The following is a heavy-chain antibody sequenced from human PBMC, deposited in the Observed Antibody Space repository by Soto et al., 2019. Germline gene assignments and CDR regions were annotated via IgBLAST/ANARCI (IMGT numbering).Heavy chain of an antibody. CDR2: IWYDGSNK. CDR3: ARDRGSNWFDP. J-gene: IGHJ5*02. CDR1: GFTFSSYG. D-gene: IGHD3-10*01. V-gene: IGHV3-33*01. Sequence: QVQLVESGGGVVQPGRSLRLSCAASGFTFSSYGMHWVRRAPGKGLGWVAVIWYDGSNKYYADSVKGRFTISRDNSKNTLYLQMNSLRAEDTTVYYCARDRGSNWFDPWGQGTLVTVSS.